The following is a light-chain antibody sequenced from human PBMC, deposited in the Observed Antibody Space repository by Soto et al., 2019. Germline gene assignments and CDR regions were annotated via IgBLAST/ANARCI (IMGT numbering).Light chain of an antibody. J-gene: IGKJ1*01. CDR3: QQYATSPWT. Sequence: DIQLTQTPSTLSASIGDRVTITCRASQSLSGWLAWYQQTPGKAPKLLISDAFRLESGVPSRFRGSGSGTEFSLTFSSLQPGDSATYYCQQYATSPWTSGRGTKV. V-gene: IGKV1-5*01. CDR2: DAF. CDR1: QSLSGW.